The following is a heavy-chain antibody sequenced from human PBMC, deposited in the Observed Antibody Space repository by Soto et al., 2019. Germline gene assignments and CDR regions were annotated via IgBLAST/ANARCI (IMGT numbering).Heavy chain of an antibody. V-gene: IGHV3-33*01. D-gene: IGHD1-26*01. Sequence: QVQLVESGGGVVQPGRSLRLSCTASGFTFSQTGMHWVRQAPGKGLEWVAIIWYDGSNQLYADSVKGRFTISRDNSKNTVYLQMNSLRPEDTAVYYCARDKIKGAPDYLDSWGQGTLVTVSS. J-gene: IGHJ4*02. CDR1: GFTFSQTG. CDR2: IWYDGSNQ. CDR3: ARDKIKGAPDYLDS.